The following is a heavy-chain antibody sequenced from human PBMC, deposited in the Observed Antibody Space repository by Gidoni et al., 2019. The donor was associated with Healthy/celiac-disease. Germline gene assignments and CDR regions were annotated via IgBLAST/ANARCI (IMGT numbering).Heavy chain of an antibody. CDR3: ARDRGGSGSYYYYGMDV. V-gene: IGHV4-59*01. D-gene: IGHD3-10*01. CDR2: IYYSGST. CDR1: GGSISSYY. J-gene: IGHJ6*02. Sequence: QVQLQESGPGLVKPSETLSLTCTVSGGSISSYYWSWIRQPPGKGLEWIGYIYYSGSTNYNPSLKSRVTISVDTSKTQFSLKLSSVTAADTAVYYCARDRGGSGSYYYYGMDVWGQGTTVTVSS.